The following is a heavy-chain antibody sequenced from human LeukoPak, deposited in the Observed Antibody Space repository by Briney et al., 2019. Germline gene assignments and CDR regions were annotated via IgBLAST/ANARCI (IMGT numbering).Heavy chain of an antibody. J-gene: IGHJ6*04. CDR2: IKQDGSEK. Sequence: GGSLRLSCAASGFTFSSYSMNWVRQAPGKGLGWVANIKQDGSEKYYVDSVKGRFIISRDNAKNSLYLQMNSLRAEDTAVYYCAELGITMIGGVWGKGTTVTISS. CDR3: AELGITMIGGV. CDR1: GFTFSSYS. D-gene: IGHD3-10*02. V-gene: IGHV3-7*01.